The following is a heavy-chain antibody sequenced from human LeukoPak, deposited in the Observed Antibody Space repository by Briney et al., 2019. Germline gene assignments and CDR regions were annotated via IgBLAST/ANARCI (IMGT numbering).Heavy chain of an antibody. J-gene: IGHJ5*02. CDR3: AKGDSGVTMTYNWLDP. CDR1: GFNFSSYS. Sequence: GGSLRLSCAASGFNFSSYSLNWVRQAPGKGLQWLSSINSGSSYKYYADSVKARFTISRDNAKNSLYLQMNSLRAEDTALYYCAKGDSGVTMTYNWLDPWGQGTLVTVSS. V-gene: IGHV3-21*04. CDR2: INSGSSYK. D-gene: IGHD2-21*02.